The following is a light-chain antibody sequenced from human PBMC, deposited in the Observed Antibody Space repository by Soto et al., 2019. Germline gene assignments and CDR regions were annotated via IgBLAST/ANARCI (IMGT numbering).Light chain of an antibody. J-gene: IGKJ4*01. CDR2: GAS. Sequence: EIVMTHSPATLSVSPWEIATLSCRASQSVNIYLAWYQQKPGQAPRLLIFGASYRATGIPARFSGSGSGTEFNLTISSLQSEDFDVYFCQQYDDWLRLTFGGGTKVDIK. V-gene: IGKV3D-15*01. CDR1: QSVNIY. CDR3: QQYDDWLRLT.